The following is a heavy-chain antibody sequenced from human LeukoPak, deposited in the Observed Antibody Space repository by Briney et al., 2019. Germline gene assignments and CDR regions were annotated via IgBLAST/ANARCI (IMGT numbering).Heavy chain of an antibody. V-gene: IGHV1-2*06. J-gene: IGHJ4*02. Sequence: ASVKVSCKASGYTFTGYYMHWVRQAPGQGLEWMGRINPNSGGTNYAQKFQGRVTMTRDTSISTAYMELSRLRSDDTAVYYCARDAAHYYDSSGYYFWGQGTLVTVSS. CDR3: ARDAAHYYDSSGYYF. D-gene: IGHD3-22*01. CDR2: INPNSGGT. CDR1: GYTFTGYY.